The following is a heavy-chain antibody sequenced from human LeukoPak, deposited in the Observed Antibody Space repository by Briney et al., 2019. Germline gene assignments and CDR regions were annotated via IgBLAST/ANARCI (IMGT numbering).Heavy chain of an antibody. V-gene: IGHV4-59*01. Sequence: PSETLSLTCTVSGGSISSYYWSWIRQPPGKGLEWIGYIYYSGSTNYNPSLKSRVTISVDTSKNQFSLKLSSVTAADTAVYYCARAVGATRFDPWGQGTLVTVSS. CDR3: ARAVGATRFDP. D-gene: IGHD1-26*01. CDR2: IYYSGST. J-gene: IGHJ5*02. CDR1: GGSISSYY.